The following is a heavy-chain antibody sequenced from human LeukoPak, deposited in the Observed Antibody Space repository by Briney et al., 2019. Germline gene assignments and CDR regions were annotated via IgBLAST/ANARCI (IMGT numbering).Heavy chain of an antibody. V-gene: IGHV3-53*01. CDR2: ISIGGDT. Sequence: GGSLRLSCAGSGFVVTANYLAWARQAPGRGLEWVSTISIGGDTYYGDSVKGRSAISRDESTNTLSLHLDSLRVEDMGVYYCALLSGGTFDYWGQGTQVTVAS. D-gene: IGHD2/OR15-2a*01. CDR1: GFVVTANY. CDR3: ALLSGGTFDY. J-gene: IGHJ4*02.